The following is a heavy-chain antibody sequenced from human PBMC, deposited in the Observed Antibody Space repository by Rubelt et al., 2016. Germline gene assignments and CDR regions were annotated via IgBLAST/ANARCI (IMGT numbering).Heavy chain of an antibody. D-gene: IGHD1-26*01. J-gene: IGHJ6*02. CDR1: GASISSSSYY. CDR2: IPYSGST. Sequence: QLQLQESGPGLVKPSETLSLTCTVSGASISSSSYYRVWIRQPPGKGLEWIGSIPYSGSTYSNPSLKSRLSISVNTSKNHFSLRLSSVTAADTAVYYCARGPTEAGDGMDVWGQGTTVTVSS. V-gene: IGHV4-39*07. CDR3: ARGPTEAGDGMDV.